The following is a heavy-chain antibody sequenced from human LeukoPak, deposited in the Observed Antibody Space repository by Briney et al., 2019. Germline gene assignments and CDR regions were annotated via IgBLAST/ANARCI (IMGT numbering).Heavy chain of an antibody. D-gene: IGHD6-19*01. V-gene: IGHV3-30*04. CDR2: ISYDGSNK. CDR1: GFTFSSYA. J-gene: IGHJ4*02. Sequence: GGSLRLSCAASGFTFSSYAMHWVRQAPGKGLEWVAVISYDGSNKYYADSVKGRFTISRDNSKNTLYLQMNSLRAEDTAVYYCARIAVAAPRDFDYWGQGTLVTVSS. CDR3: ARIAVAAPRDFDY.